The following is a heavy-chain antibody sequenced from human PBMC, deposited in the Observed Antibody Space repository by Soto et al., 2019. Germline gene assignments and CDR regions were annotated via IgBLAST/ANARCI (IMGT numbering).Heavy chain of an antibody. D-gene: IGHD3-16*02. J-gene: IGHJ4*02. CDR1: GGSISSSSHY. CDR3: ARSTSTDPYDYIWGSYLPGSFDY. Sequence: SETLSLTCTASGGSISSSSHYWGWIRQPPGKGLEWIGSIYYSGSTYYNPSLKSRVTISVDTSKNQFSLKLSSVTAADTAVYYCARSTSTDPYDYIWGSYLPGSFDYWGQGTLVTVSS. CDR2: IYYSGST. V-gene: IGHV4-39*01.